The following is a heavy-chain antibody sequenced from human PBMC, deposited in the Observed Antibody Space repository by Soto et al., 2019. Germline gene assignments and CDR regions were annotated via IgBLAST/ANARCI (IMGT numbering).Heavy chain of an antibody. J-gene: IGHJ6*04. CDR2: LYTGGGT. Sequence: PGGSLRLSCVVSGFIVSSSYMSWVRQAPGKGLQWVSVLYTGGGTNYADSVKGRFTISRDNSKNTGYLQMKSLRVEDTAVYYCERDGESRSIGSRSYYYGTDDWGEGTTVTVSS. V-gene: IGHV3-53*01. CDR3: ERDGESRSIGSRSYYYGTDD. CDR1: GFIVSSSY. D-gene: IGHD6-19*01.